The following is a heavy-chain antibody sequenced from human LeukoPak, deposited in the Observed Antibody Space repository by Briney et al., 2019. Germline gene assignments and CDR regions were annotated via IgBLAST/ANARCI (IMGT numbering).Heavy chain of an antibody. Sequence: SVKVSCKASGGTFSSYAISWVRQAPGQGLEWMGGIIPIFGTANYAQKFQGRVTITADESTSTAYMELSSLRSEDTAVYYCAREEYYDYVWGSYRYTNWFDPWGQGTLVTVSS. CDR1: GGTFSSYA. CDR2: IIPIFGTA. J-gene: IGHJ5*02. CDR3: AREEYYDYVWGSYRYTNWFDP. V-gene: IGHV1-69*01. D-gene: IGHD3-16*02.